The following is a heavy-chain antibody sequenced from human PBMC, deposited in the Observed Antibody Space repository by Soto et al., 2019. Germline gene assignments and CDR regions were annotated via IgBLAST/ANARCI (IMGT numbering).Heavy chain of an antibody. V-gene: IGHV3-48*02. CDR2: ISSSGSSK. Sequence: VQLVESGGGLVQPGGSLRLSCAASGFIFIEYSMNWVRQAPGKGLEWVSYISSSGSSKYYADSVKGRFTISRESAKNSLFLQMNSRRDEDTAVYYCARDSTPMDFWGQGTLVTVSS. J-gene: IGHJ4*02. CDR3: ARDSTPMDF. CDR1: GFIFIEYS.